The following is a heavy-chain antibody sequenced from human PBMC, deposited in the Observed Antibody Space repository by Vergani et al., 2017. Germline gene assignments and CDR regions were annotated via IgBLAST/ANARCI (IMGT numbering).Heavy chain of an antibody. D-gene: IGHD2-2*01. J-gene: IGHJ6*02. CDR3: AKDLHCSSTSCSRSYYYYGMDV. CDR2: ISYDGSNK. V-gene: IGHV3-30*18. CDR1: GFTFSSYG. Sequence: QVQLVESGGGVVQPGMSLRLSCAASGFTFSSYGMHWVRQAPGKGLEWVAVISYDGSNKYYADSVKGRFTISRDNSKNTLYLQMNSLRAEDTAVYYCAKDLHCSSTSCSRSYYYYGMDVWGQGTTVTVSS.